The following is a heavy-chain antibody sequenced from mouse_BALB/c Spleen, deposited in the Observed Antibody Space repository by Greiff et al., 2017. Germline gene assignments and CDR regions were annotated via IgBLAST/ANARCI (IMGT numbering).Heavy chain of an antibody. CDR2: IDPANGNT. Sequence: EVQLQQSGAELVKPGASVKLSCTASGFNIKDTYMHWVKQRPEQGLEWIGRIDPANGNTKYDPKFQGKATITADTSSNTAYLQLSSLTSEDTAVYYCARSLYYDYDWFAYWGQGTLVTVSA. J-gene: IGHJ3*01. CDR1: GFNIKDTY. D-gene: IGHD2-4*01. V-gene: IGHV14-3*02. CDR3: ARSLYYDYDWFAY.